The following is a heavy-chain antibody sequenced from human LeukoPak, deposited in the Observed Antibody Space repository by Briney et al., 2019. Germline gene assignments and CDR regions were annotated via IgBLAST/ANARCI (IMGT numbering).Heavy chain of an antibody. Sequence: GGSLRLSCAASGFAVSSNYMSWVRQAPGKGLEWVSVIYSGGSTYYADSVKGRFTISRDNAKNSLYLQMNSLRAEDTALYHCARERAEGYDFWSGRRAFDIWGQGTMVTVSS. D-gene: IGHD3-3*01. CDR3: ARERAEGYDFWSGRRAFDI. J-gene: IGHJ3*02. V-gene: IGHV3-53*01. CDR1: GFAVSSNY. CDR2: IYSGGST.